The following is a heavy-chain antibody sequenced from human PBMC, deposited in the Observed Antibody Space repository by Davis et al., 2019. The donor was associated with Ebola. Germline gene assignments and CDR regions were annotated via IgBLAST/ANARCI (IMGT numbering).Heavy chain of an antibody. CDR2: ISPDGSST. CDR3: AKDGYSYGYGAFDI. D-gene: IGHD5-18*01. Sequence: GESLKISCAASGFTFSSYGMHWVRQAPGKGLVWVSRISPDGSSTTYEDSVKGRFTISRDNSKNTLYLQMNSLRAEDTAVYYCAKDGYSYGYGAFDIWGQGTMVTVSS. V-gene: IGHV3-74*01. J-gene: IGHJ3*02. CDR1: GFTFSSYG.